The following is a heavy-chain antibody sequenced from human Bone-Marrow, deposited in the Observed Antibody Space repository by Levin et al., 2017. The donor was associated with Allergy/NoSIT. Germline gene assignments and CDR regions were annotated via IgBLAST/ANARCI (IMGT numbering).Heavy chain of an antibody. D-gene: IGHD3-9*01. CDR2: YDPEEGET. CDR1: GYIVSELS. CDR3: ATFYDILTPTPRDYYYYGMDV. J-gene: IGHJ6*02. V-gene: IGHV1-24*01. Sequence: AASVKVSCKVFGYIVSELSMHWVRQAPGKGPEWMGGYDPEEGETIYAQNFQGRVTMTEDRSTETAYMELSSLRSDDTAVYYCATFYDILTPTPRDYYYYGMDVWGQGTRVTVSS.